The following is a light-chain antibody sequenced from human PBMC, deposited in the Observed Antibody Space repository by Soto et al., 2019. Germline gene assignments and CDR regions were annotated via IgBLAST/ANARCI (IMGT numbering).Light chain of an antibody. CDR1: QSVGSN. J-gene: IGKJ1*01. CDR3: QQYSNGPRT. CDR2: GAS. V-gene: IGKV3-15*01. Sequence: EIVMTQSPATLSVSPGERATLSCRASQSVGSNLAWFQQKPGQAPRLLIYGASTMATGVPARFSGSGSGTEFTLSISSLQSEDFAVYYCQQYSNGPRTFGQGTKVEIK.